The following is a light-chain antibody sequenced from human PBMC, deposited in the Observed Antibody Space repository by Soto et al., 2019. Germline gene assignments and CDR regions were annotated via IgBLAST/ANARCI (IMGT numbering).Light chain of an antibody. Sequence: QPASVSGSPGQSITISCTGTSSDVGGYNYVSWYQQHPGKAPKLMIYEVSHRPSGVSNRFSGSKSGNTASLTTSGLRAEDEADYYCSSYTITSTYVFGTGTKVTVL. CDR3: SSYTITSTYV. V-gene: IGLV2-14*01. CDR1: SSDVGGYNY. CDR2: EVS. J-gene: IGLJ1*01.